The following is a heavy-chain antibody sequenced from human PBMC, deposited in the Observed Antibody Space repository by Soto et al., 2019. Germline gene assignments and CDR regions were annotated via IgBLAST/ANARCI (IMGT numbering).Heavy chain of an antibody. J-gene: IGHJ5*02. CDR2: INWKSDI. V-gene: IGHV3-9*01. Sequence: QPGGSLRLSCAVSGFTFDDNAMHWVRQAPEKGLEWVSGINWKSDIGYADSVKGRFTISRDNAENSLYLQMNSLRAEDTAVYYCARARGSLNWFDPWGQGTLVTVSS. D-gene: IGHD1-26*01. CDR1: GFTFDDNA. CDR3: ARARGSLNWFDP.